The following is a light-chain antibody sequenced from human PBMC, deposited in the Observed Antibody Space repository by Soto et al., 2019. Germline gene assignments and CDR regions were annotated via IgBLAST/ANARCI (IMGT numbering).Light chain of an antibody. Sequence: DIQMTQSPSSVSAFVGDRFTITRLASQGISRWLAWYQQKPGKAHRLLIYAASSLQSGVTSRFSGSGSGTDFTLTISSLQPEDSATYYCQQANSFPITFGQGTRLDIK. V-gene: IGKV1-12*01. CDR3: QQANSFPIT. CDR2: AAS. J-gene: IGKJ5*01. CDR1: QGISRW.